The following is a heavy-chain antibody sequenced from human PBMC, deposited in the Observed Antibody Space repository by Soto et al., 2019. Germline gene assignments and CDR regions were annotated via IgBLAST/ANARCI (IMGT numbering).Heavy chain of an antibody. V-gene: IGHV3-33*01. CDR3: ARDRWMQGPGSYYYYMDV. CDR2: IWYDGSNK. D-gene: IGHD5-18*01. J-gene: IGHJ6*03. CDR1: GFTFSSYG. Sequence: SLRLSCAASGFTFSSYGMHWVRQAPGKGLEWVAVIWYDGSNKYYADSVKGRFTISRDNSKNTLYLQMNSLRAEDTAVYYCARDRWMQGPGSYYYYMDVWGKGTTVTSP.